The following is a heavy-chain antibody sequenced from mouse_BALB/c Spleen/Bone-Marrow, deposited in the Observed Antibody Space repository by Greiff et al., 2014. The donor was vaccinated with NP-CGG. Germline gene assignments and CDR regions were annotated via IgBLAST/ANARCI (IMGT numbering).Heavy chain of an antibody. Sequence: EVQLQQSGGDLVKPGGSLKLSCAASGFAFSGYDMSWVRQTPEKRLEWVAYISSGGINTYYPDSVKGRFTISRDNAKNTLYLQMNGLKSEDTAMYYCARQRGYAYAMDYWGQGTSVTVSS. CDR2: ISSGGINT. CDR1: GFAFSGYD. D-gene: IGHD2-2*01. J-gene: IGHJ4*01. CDR3: ARQRGYAYAMDY. V-gene: IGHV5-12-1*01.